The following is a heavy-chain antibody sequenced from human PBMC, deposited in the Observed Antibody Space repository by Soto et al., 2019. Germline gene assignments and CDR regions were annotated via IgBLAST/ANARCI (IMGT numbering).Heavy chain of an antibody. CDR3: ARDGDYYDSSGYYWRYFDY. J-gene: IGHJ4*02. D-gene: IGHD3-22*01. Sequence: SDTLSLTCTVSGGSISSGDYYWSWIRQPPGKGLEWIGYIYYSGSTYYNPSLKSRVTISVDTSKNQFSLKLSSVTAADTAVYYCARDGDYYDSSGYYWRYFDYWGQGTLVTVSS. CDR2: IYYSGST. CDR1: GGSISSGDYY. V-gene: IGHV4-30-4*02.